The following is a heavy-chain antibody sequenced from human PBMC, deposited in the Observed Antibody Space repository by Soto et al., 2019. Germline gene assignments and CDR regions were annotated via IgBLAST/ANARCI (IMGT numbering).Heavy chain of an antibody. CDR1: GGSISNYL. D-gene: IGHD3-3*01. CDR2: IDNSGST. V-gene: IGHV4-4*07. CDR3: ARGGQDFWSGPFNY. J-gene: IGHJ4*02. Sequence: SETLSLTCTVSGGSISNYLCNWIRQPAGKGLEWIGRIDNSGSTNYNPSLKSRITMSADTSRNQFSLKLNSVTAADTAVYYCARGGQDFWSGPFNYWGQGALVTVSS.